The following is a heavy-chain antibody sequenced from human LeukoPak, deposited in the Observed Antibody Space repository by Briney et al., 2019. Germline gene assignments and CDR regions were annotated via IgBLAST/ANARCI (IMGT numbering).Heavy chain of an antibody. CDR3: ARDRSPEGYYDSSHWDYYHGMDV. V-gene: IGHV4-59*01. CDR1: GGSTSSYY. J-gene: IGHJ6*02. D-gene: IGHD3-22*01. CDR2: IYYSGST. Sequence: SETLSLTCTVSGGSTSSYYWSWIRQPPGKGLEWIGYIYYSGSTNYNPSLKSRVTISVDTSKNQFSLNLSSVTAADTAMYYCARDRSPEGYYDSSHWDYYHGMDVWGQGTTVTVSS.